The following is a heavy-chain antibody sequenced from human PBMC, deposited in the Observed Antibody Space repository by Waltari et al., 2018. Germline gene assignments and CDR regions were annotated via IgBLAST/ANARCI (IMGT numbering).Heavy chain of an antibody. V-gene: IGHV4-31*03. CDR1: GGSISSGGYY. J-gene: IGHJ5*02. CDR3: ARGLYCSGGSCPRFDP. Sequence: QVQLQESGPGLVKPSQTLSLTCTVSGGSISSGGYYWSWIRQNPGKGLEWIGYIYYSGSTYYNPSLKSRVTISVDTSKNQFSLKLSSVTAADTAVYYCARGLYCSGGSCPRFDPWGQGTLVTVSS. D-gene: IGHD2-15*01. CDR2: IYYSGST.